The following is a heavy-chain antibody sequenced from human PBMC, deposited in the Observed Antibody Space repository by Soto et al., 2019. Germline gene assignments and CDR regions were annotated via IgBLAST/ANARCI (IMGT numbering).Heavy chain of an antibody. Sequence: QVRLQESGPGLVKSSQTLSLTCSVSGGAINSDYYYWGWVRQPPGKGLEWIGYMYSSGSTYSNPSLKSPVAMSGGGGGGGGGGGGGGGGGGGGGGGGGGGGGGGGGVGGGGGDFDSWGQGIPVTVSS. V-gene: IGHV4-30-4*01. J-gene: IGHJ4*02. D-gene: IGHD3-16*01. CDR2: MYSSGST. CDR1: GGAINSDYYY. CDR3: GGGGGGGGVGGGGGDFDS.